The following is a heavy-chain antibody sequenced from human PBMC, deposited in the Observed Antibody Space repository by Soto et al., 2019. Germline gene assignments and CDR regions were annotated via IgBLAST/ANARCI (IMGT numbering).Heavy chain of an antibody. V-gene: IGHV3-74*03. Sequence: EVQLVESGGGLVQPGESLRLSCAASGLTFRSYWMHWVRQAPGKGLVWVSRINTDGSVAMYVDSVNGRFTFSRDNAKNILLRHINSLRSQDTAFCYCVRDIQFGSLDSWGQGTLFTFSS. CDR3: VRDIQFGSLDS. CDR2: INTDGSVA. J-gene: IGHJ4*02. D-gene: IGHD3-16*01. CDR1: GLTFRSYW.